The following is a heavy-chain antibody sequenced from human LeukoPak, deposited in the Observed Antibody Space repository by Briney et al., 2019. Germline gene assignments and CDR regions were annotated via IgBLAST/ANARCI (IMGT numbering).Heavy chain of an antibody. CDR3: VRQGGWGGAASLIDF. V-gene: IGHV4-39*01. D-gene: IGHD2-15*01. CDR2: MFYGGST. CDR1: GVSISTSTHY. J-gene: IGHJ4*02. Sequence: SETLSLTCTVSGVSISTSTHYWAWIRQPPGKVLELIASMFYGGSTYYNASLRSRVSLSVDTSRNQFSLKLSSVTASDTAIFYCVRQGGWGGAASLIDFWGQGTLVTVSS.